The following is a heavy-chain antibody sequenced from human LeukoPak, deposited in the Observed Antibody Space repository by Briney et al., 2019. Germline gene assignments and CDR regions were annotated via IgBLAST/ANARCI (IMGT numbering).Heavy chain of an antibody. CDR1: GGSIRSSYYY. CDR2: IYDSGST. J-gene: IGHJ6*02. V-gene: IGHV4-39*07. CDR3: ARNRIVVVPAAISYYYYYGMDV. Sequence: SETLSLTCTVSGGSIRSSYYYWGWIRQPPGKGLEWIGSIYDSGSTYYNPSLKSRVTISVDTSKNQFSLKLSSVTAADTAVYYCARNRIVVVPAAISYYYYYGMDVWGQGTTVTVSS. D-gene: IGHD2-2*01.